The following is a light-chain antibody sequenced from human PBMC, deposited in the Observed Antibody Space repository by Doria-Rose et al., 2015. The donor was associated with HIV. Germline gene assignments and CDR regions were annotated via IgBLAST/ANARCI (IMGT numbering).Light chain of an antibody. CDR1: QSFSSTY. CDR3: HQYGTSWT. J-gene: IGKJ1*01. CDR2: DGS. Sequence: TQSPGTLSLSPGERATLSCGASQSFSSTYLAWYQQKPGQAPSLLIYDGSTRATGIPDRFSASGSGTDFTLIINRLEPEDFALYYCHQYGTSWTFGQGTKVEI. V-gene: IGKV3-20*01.